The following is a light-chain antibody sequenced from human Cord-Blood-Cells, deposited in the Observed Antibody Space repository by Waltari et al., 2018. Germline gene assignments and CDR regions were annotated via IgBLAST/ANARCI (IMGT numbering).Light chain of an antibody. Sequence: DIQMTQSPSSLSASVGDRVTITCRASQSISSYLNWYQQKPGKAPKLLIYAASSLQSGVPSRFSGSGSGTDFTLTISSLQPEDFATYYCQQSYSTPRLTFGGG. CDR3: QQSYSTPRLT. J-gene: IGKJ4*01. CDR1: QSISSY. CDR2: AAS. V-gene: IGKV1-39*01.